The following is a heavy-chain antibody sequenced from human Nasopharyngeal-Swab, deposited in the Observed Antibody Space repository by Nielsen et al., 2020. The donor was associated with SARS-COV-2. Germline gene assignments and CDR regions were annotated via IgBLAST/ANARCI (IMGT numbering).Heavy chain of an antibody. Sequence: ASVKVSCKVSGYTLTELSMHWVRQAPGKGLEWMGGFDPEDGETIYAQKFQGRVTMTRNTSISTAYMELSSLRSEDTAVYYCARGHSGWNYWGQGTLVTVSS. CDR2: FDPEDGET. CDR3: ARGHSGWNY. D-gene: IGHD6-19*01. V-gene: IGHV1-24*01. J-gene: IGHJ4*02. CDR1: GYTLTELS.